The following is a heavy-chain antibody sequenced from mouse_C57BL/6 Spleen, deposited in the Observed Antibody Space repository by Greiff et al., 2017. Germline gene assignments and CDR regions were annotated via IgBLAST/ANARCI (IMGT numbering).Heavy chain of an antibody. V-gene: IGHV1-26*01. D-gene: IGHD2-4*01. Sequence: VQLQQSGPELVKPGASVKISCKASGYTFTDYYMNWVKQSHGKSLEWIGDINPNNGGTSYNQKFKGKATLTVDKSSSTAYMELRSLTSEDSAVYYCARSGGYDYDCFAYWGQGTLVTVSA. CDR3: ARSGGYDYDCFAY. J-gene: IGHJ3*01. CDR1: GYTFTDYY. CDR2: INPNNGGT.